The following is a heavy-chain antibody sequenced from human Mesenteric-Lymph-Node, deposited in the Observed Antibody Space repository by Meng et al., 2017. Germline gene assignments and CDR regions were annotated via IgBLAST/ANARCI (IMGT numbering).Heavy chain of an antibody. CDR3: AKEGNYYDILTGIDY. CDR2: ISGSGGST. D-gene: IGHD3-9*01. J-gene: IGHJ4*02. V-gene: IGHV3-23*01. CDR1: GFTFSSYA. Sequence: GESLKISCAASGFTFSSYAMSWVRQAPGKGLEWVSAISGSGGSTYYADSVKGRFTISRDNSKNTLYLQMNSLRAEDTAVYYCAKEGNYYDILTGIDYWGQGTLVTVSS.